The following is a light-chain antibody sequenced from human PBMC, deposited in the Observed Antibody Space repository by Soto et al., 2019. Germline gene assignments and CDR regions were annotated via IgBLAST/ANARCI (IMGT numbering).Light chain of an antibody. J-gene: IGKJ5*01. CDR2: ATF. Sequence: DIQMTQSPSSLSAFVGDRVTITCRASQSISGYLNWSQQKLGKAPKLLIFATFSLQSGVPSRISSGRSGTDFDHSIGTLQREDFAIYDCQQGYSPLVIVGQGTRLEI. CDR3: QQGYSPLVI. CDR1: QSISGY. V-gene: IGKV1-39*01.